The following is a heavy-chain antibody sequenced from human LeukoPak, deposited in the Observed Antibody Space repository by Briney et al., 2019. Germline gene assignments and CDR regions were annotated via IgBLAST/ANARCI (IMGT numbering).Heavy chain of an antibody. D-gene: IGHD3-10*01. V-gene: IGHV3-30*04. CDR2: ISYDGSNK. J-gene: IGHJ5*02. Sequence: GGSLRLSCAACVFTLSIYAMHWVRQARGKGLESVPVISYDGSNKYYADCVKGRFTISRDNSKNTLYLQMNSLRAEDTAVYYCVHGSGPNSFDPSGQGTLVTVSS. CDR3: VHGSGPNSFDP. CDR1: VFTLSIYA.